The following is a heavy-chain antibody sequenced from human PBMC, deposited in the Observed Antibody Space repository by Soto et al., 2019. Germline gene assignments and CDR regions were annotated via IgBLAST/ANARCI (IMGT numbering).Heavy chain of an antibody. V-gene: IGHV4-59*08. CDR2: IYYSGST. Sequence: SETLSLTCTVSGGSISSYYWSWIRQPPGKGLEWIGYIYYSGSTNYNPSLKSRVIISVDTSKNQFSLKLSSVTAADTAVYYCARLGAAAGNSYYYYMDVWGKGTTVTVSS. CDR3: ARLGAAAGNSYYYYMDV. J-gene: IGHJ6*03. CDR1: GGSISSYY. D-gene: IGHD6-13*01.